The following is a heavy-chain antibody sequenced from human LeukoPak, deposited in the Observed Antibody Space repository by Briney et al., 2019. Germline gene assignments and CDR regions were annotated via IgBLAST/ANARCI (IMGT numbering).Heavy chain of an antibody. CDR2: IIPLFGTA. V-gene: IGHV1-69*13. CDR3: ARGWLAESTVVTPYNY. CDR1: GGTFSNYA. D-gene: IGHD4-23*01. J-gene: IGHJ4*02. Sequence: SVKVSCKASGGTFSNYAINWVRQAPGQGLEWMGGIIPLFGTANYARKFQGRVTITAVESMSTAYMELSSLRSVDTAVYYCARGWLAESTVVTPYNYWGQGTLVTVSS.